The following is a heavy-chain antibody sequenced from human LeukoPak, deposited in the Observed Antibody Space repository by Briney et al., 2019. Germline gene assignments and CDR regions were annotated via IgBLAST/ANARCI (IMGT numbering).Heavy chain of an antibody. Sequence: QPGGSLRLSCAASGFTFTNYAMTWVRQPPGKGLEWVSAVTISGGGTYYADSVKGRLTISRDNFKSMLYLQMNSLRADDTAVYYCTTVVGYYTNFECWGQGTLVTVSS. CDR1: GFTFTNYA. CDR3: TTVVGYYTNFEC. D-gene: IGHD1-26*01. CDR2: VTISGGGT. J-gene: IGHJ4*02. V-gene: IGHV3-23*01.